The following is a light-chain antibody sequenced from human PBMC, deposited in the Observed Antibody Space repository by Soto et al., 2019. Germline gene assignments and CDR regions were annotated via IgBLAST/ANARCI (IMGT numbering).Light chain of an antibody. J-gene: IGLJ1*01. Sequence: QSALTQPASVSGSPGQSITIACTGTSSDVGGYNYVSWYQQYPGKAPRLVISDVSNRPSGVSNRFSGSKSGNSASLTISGLQAEDEADYYCSSYTSSSTYVFGTGTQLTVL. CDR2: DVS. V-gene: IGLV2-14*01. CDR1: SSDVGGYNY. CDR3: SSYTSSSTYV.